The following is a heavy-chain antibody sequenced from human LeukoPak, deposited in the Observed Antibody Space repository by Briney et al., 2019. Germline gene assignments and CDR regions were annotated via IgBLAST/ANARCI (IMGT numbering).Heavy chain of an antibody. CDR2: VYYSGST. CDR1: GGSISSSSYY. J-gene: IGHJ4*02. Sequence: SETLSLTCTVSGGSISSSSYYWGWIRQPPGKGLEWIGSVYYSGSTYYNPSLKSRVTISVDTSKNQFSLKLTSVTAADTAVYYCARNSYTSGWSTFDHWGQGTLVTVSS. CDR3: ARNSYTSGWSTFDH. D-gene: IGHD6-19*01. V-gene: IGHV4-39*01.